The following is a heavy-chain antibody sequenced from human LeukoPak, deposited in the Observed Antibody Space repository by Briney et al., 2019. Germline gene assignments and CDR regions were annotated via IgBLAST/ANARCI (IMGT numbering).Heavy chain of an antibody. V-gene: IGHV3-33*08. CDR1: GFTFSNYG. J-gene: IGHJ6*02. CDR2: IWYDGSNK. CDR3: ARSPTYYYGMDV. Sequence: SGGSLRLSCAASGFTFSNYGMHWVRQAPGKGLEWVAVIWYDGSNKYYADSVKGRFTISRDNSKNTLYLQMNSLRAEDTAVYYCARSPTYYYGMDVWGQGTTVTVSS.